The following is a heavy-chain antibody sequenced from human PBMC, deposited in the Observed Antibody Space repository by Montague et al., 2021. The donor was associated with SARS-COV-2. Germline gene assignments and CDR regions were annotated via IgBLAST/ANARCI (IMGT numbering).Heavy chain of an antibody. Sequence: RSLSLAASGFTFSSYAMHWVRQAPGKGLEWVTIISYDGSNKYYADSVKGRFTISRDNSKNTLYLQMNSLRAEDTAVYYCARGGVDYGMDVWGQGTTVTVSS. V-gene: IGHV3-30-3*01. CDR1: GFTFSSYA. D-gene: IGHD3-10*01. CDR2: ISYDGSNK. J-gene: IGHJ6*02. CDR3: ARGGVDYGMDV.